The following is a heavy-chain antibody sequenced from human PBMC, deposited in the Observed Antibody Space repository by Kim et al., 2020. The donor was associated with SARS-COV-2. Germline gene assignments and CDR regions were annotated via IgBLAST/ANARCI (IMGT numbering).Heavy chain of an antibody. CDR3: ARMNFGSNWFDP. D-gene: IGHD3-3*01. Sequence: SETLSLTCAVSGYSLTNNYWWAWIRHPPGKGLEWIGYIYYSGSTHHNPSLKSRVSMSVDTSKNQFSLQLSSVTAADTALYYCARMNFGSNWFDPWGQGTLVTVSS. V-gene: IGHV4-28*01. CDR1: GYSLTNNYW. CDR2: IYYSGST. J-gene: IGHJ5*02.